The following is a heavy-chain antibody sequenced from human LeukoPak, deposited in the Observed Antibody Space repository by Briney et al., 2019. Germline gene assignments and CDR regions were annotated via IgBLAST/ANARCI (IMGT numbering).Heavy chain of an antibody. D-gene: IGHD6-13*01. CDR3: ARVTGYMTEDYFDY. J-gene: IGHJ4*02. CDR2: IYYSGST. V-gene: IGHV4-59*01. Sequence: SETLSLPCTVSGGSINSYYWSWIRQPPGKGLEWIGYIYYSGSTNYNPSLKSRVTISVDTSKNQFSLRLSSVTAADTAVYYCARVTGYMTEDYFDYWGQGTLITVSS. CDR1: GGSINSYY.